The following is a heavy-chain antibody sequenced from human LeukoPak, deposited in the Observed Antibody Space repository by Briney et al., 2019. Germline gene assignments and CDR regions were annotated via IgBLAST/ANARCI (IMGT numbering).Heavy chain of an antibody. D-gene: IGHD1-1*01. V-gene: IGHV4-59*01. CDR2: IYHSGST. CDR1: GGSISSYY. Sequence: PSETRSLTCTVSGGSISSYYWGWIRQPPGKGLEWIGYIYHSGSTNYNPSLKSRVTISVDTSKNQFSLKLSSVTAADTAVYYCVRDLAGTTGADWFDPWGQGTLVTVSS. CDR3: VRDLAGTTGADWFDP. J-gene: IGHJ5*02.